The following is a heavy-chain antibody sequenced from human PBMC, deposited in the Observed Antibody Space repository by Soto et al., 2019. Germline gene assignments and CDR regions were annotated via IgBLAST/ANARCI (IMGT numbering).Heavy chain of an antibody. J-gene: IGHJ4*02. CDR2: IYPGDSNS. D-gene: IGHD7-27*01. CDR3: ARLKTWAFDY. CDR1: GYSFTSYW. V-gene: IGHV5-51*01. Sequence: PGESLKISCKGSGYSFTSYWIGWVRQMPGKGLEWMGIIYPGDSNSIYSPSFQGQVTMSADRSISTAYLQWSSLKASDTAIYYCARLKTWAFDYWGQGTLVTVSS.